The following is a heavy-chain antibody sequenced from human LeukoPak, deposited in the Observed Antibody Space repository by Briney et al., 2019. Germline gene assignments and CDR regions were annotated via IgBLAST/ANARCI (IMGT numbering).Heavy chain of an antibody. CDR2: ILASGSPT. CDR1: GFNFNSYT. V-gene: IGHV3-23*01. D-gene: IGHD3-16*01. Sequence: PGGSLRLSCAASGFNFNSYTMNWVRQAPGKGLQWVANILASGSPTYYADSVKGRFIISRDNSKNTLYLQMNSLRAEDTAVYYCAREPYVWGSITSYYFDYWGQGTLVTVSS. J-gene: IGHJ4*02. CDR3: AREPYVWGSITSYYFDY.